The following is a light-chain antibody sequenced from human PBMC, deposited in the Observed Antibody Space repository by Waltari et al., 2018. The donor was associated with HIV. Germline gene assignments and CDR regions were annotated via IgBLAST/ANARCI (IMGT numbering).Light chain of an antibody. J-gene: IGLJ3*02. Sequence: QSALTQPASVSGSPGQSITIPCSGTVTDIGTYDHVSWYQQHTGRAHKLLIYAVSNRPSGVSNRFSASKSGNTASLTISGLQSDDEADYYCSSYGSGSTLVVFGGGTKVTVL. CDR2: AVS. V-gene: IGLV2-14*03. CDR3: SSYGSGSTLVV. CDR1: VTDIGTYDH.